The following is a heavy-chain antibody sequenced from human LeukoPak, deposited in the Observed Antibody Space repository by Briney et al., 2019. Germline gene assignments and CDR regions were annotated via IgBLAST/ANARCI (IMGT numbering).Heavy chain of an antibody. CDR1: GFIFSNYW. D-gene: IGHD7-27*01. CDR3: ARDLAWGAFDY. J-gene: IGHJ4*02. V-gene: IGHV3-7*01. Sequence: GGSLRLSCAASGFIFSNYWMSWVRRAPGKGLEWLANIKPDGSDKYYVDSVKGRFTISRDNAKNSLSLQINSLRAEDTAVYYCARDLAWGAFDYWGQGTLVTVSS. CDR2: IKPDGSDK.